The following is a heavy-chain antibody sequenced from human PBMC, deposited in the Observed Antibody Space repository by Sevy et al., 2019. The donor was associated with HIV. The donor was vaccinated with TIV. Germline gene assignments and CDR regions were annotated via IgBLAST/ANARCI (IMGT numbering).Heavy chain of an antibody. CDR2: IIPIFGTA. J-gene: IGHJ4*02. D-gene: IGHD6-6*01. V-gene: IGHV1-69*13. CDR1: GGTFSSYA. Sequence: ASVKVSCKASGGTFSSYAISWVRQAPGQGLEWMGGIIPIFGTANYAQKFQGRVTITADESTSTAYMELSSLRSEDTAVYYCARTFYSSSSRPPYYFDYWGQGTLVTVSS. CDR3: ARTFYSSSSRPPYYFDY.